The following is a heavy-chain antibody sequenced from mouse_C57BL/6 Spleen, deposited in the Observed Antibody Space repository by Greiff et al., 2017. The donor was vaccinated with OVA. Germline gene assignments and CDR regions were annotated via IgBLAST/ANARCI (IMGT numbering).Heavy chain of an antibody. V-gene: IGHV8-8*01. Sequence: QVQLKESGPGILQPSQTLSLTCSFSGFSLSTFGMGVGWIRQPSGKGLEWLAHIWWDDDKYYNPALKSRLTISKDTSKNQVFLKSANGDTADTATYYCARREVLQRSITTVVWDYAMDYWGQGTSVTVSS. CDR1: GFSLSTFGMG. J-gene: IGHJ4*01. CDR2: IWWDDDK. D-gene: IGHD1-1*01. CDR3: ARREVLQRSITTVVWDYAMDY.